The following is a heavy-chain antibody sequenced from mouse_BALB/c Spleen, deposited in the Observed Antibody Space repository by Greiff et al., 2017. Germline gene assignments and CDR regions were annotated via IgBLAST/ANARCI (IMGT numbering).Heavy chain of an antibody. D-gene: IGHD2-3*01. Sequence: EVKLMESGGGLVKPGGSLKLSCAASGFTFSDYYMYWVRQTPEKRLEWVATISDGGCYTYYPDSVKGRFTISRDNAKNNLYLQMSSLKSEDTAMYYCASDGYSGGAWGQGTLVTVSA. CDR1: GFTFSDYY. CDR3: ASDGYSGGA. CDR2: ISDGGCYT. J-gene: IGHJ3*01. V-gene: IGHV5-4*02.